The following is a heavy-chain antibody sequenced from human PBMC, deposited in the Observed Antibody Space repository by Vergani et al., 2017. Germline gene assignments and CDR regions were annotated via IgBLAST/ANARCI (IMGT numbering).Heavy chain of an antibody. J-gene: IGHJ4*02. Sequence: QVQLQESGPGLAKPSQTLSLTCIVSGGSISSGSYYWSWIRQPAGKGLEWIGRIYTSGSTNYNPSLKSRVTISVDTSKNQFSLKLSSVTAADTAVYYCARFPTGGCSSTSCYDDWGQGTLVTVSS. CDR3: ARFPTGGCSSTSCYDD. CDR1: GGSISSGSYY. CDR2: IYTSGST. V-gene: IGHV4-61*02. D-gene: IGHD2-2*01.